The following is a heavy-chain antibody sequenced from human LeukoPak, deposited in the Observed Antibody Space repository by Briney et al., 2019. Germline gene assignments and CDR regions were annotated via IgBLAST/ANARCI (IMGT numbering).Heavy chain of an antibody. Sequence: SETLSLTCSVSGGSMSSFYWGWIRQPPGKGLEWIGRISYTGITAYNPSLESRVTISLDTSKNQFSLTLTSVTAADTAVYYCARDRTGWASDFWGQGTLVTVSS. J-gene: IGHJ4*02. CDR2: ISYTGIT. D-gene: IGHD1-1*01. CDR3: ARDRTGWASDF. V-gene: IGHV4-39*07. CDR1: GGSMSSFY.